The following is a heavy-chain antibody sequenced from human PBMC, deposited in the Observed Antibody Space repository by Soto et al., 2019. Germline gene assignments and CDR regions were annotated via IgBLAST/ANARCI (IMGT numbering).Heavy chain of an antibody. D-gene: IGHD4-4*01. CDR3: ARGGVMGLVTPEGGDAFDI. CDR1: GGSISSGGYY. Sequence: PSETLSLTCTVSGGSISSGGYYWSWIRQHPGKGLEWIGYIYYSGSTYYNPSLKSRVTISVDTSKNQFSLKLSSVTAAGTAVYYCARGGVMGLVTPEGGDAFDIWGQGTRVTVSS. V-gene: IGHV4-31*03. CDR2: IYYSGST. J-gene: IGHJ3*02.